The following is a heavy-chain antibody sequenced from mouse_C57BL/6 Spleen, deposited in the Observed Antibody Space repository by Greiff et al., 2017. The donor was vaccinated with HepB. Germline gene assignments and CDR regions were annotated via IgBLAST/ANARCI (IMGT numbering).Heavy chain of an antibody. CDR1: GFTFSDYY. Sequence: DVKLVESGGGLVQPGGSLKLSCAASGFTFSDYYMYWVRQTPEKRLEWVAYISNGGGSTYYPDTVKGRFTISRDNAKNTLYLQMSRLKSEDTAMYYCARHQLDYAMDYWGQGTSVTVSS. V-gene: IGHV5-12*01. CDR3: ARHQLDYAMDY. CDR2: ISNGGGST. J-gene: IGHJ4*01.